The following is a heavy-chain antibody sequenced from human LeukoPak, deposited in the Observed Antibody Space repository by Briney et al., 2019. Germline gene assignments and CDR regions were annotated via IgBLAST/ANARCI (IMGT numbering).Heavy chain of an antibody. D-gene: IGHD3-9*01. Sequence: SETLSLTCSVSGGSIESYYWSWIRQPPGKGLEFIGYIAASGTTKHNPSLKSRVTLSMDTSKNQFSLKLRSVTAADTAVYFCARFPYFEGFDYWGQGTQVIVSS. J-gene: IGHJ4*02. CDR3: ARFPYFEGFDY. CDR2: IAASGTT. CDR1: GGSIESYY. V-gene: IGHV4-4*08.